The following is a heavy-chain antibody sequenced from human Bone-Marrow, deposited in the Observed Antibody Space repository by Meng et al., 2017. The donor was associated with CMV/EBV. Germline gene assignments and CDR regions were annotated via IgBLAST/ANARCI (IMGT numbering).Heavy chain of an antibody. CDR2: IYHSGST. Sequence: SETLSLTCTVSGYSISSGYYWGWIRQPPGKGLEWIGSIYHSGSTYYNPSLKSRVTISVDTSKNQFSLKLSSVTAADTAVYYCARGHPSSSGWYRDYWGQGTLVTVSS. J-gene: IGHJ4*02. CDR1: GYSISSGYY. D-gene: IGHD6-19*01. CDR3: ARGHPSSSGWYRDY. V-gene: IGHV4-38-2*02.